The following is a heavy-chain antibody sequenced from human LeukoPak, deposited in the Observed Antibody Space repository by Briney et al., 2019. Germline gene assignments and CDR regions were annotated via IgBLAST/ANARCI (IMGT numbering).Heavy chain of an antibody. CDR2: INPNSGGT. CDR3: AGISGYSSSWHDY. V-gene: IGHV1-2*02. J-gene: IGHJ4*02. D-gene: IGHD6-13*01. Sequence: ASVKVSCKASGYTFTGYYMHWVRQAPGQGLEWMGWINPNSGGTNYAQKFQGRVTMTRDTSISTAYMELSRLRSDDTAAYYCAGISGYSSSWHDYWGQGTLVTVSS. CDR1: GYTFTGYY.